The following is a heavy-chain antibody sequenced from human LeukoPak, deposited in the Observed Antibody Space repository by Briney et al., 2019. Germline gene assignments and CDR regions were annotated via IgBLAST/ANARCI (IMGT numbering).Heavy chain of an antibody. CDR2: ISSSSSTI. CDR3: ARGKFYFDY. Sequence: HPGGSLRLSCAASGFTFSSYRMNWVRQAPGKGLEWVSYISSSSSTIYYADSVKGRFTISRDNTKNSLYLQMNSLRAEDAAVYYCARGKFYFDYWGQGTLVTVSS. J-gene: IGHJ4*02. V-gene: IGHV3-48*04. CDR1: GFTFSSYR.